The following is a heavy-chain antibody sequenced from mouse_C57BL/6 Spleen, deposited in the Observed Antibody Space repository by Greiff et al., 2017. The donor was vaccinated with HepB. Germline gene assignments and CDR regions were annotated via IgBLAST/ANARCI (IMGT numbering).Heavy chain of an antibody. CDR1: GFTFNTYA. CDR3: VRTGGAMDY. CDR2: MRSKSSNYAT. Sequence: EVQLVESGGGLVQPKGSLKLSCAASGFTFNTYAMHWVRQAPGKGLEWVARMRSKSSNYATYYADSVKDRFTISRDDSQSMLYLQMNNLKTEDTAMYYCVRTGGAMDYWGQGTSVTVSS. J-gene: IGHJ4*01. V-gene: IGHV10-3*01.